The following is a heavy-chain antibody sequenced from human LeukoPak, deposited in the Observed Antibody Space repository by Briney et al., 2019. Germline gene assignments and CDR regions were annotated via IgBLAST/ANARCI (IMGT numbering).Heavy chain of an antibody. J-gene: IGHJ4*02. CDR1: GFTFSSYA. Sequence: PGGSLRLSCAASGFTFSSYAMSWVRQAPGKGLEWVSAISGSGGSTYYADSVKGRFTISRDNSKNTLYLQMNSLRAEDTAVYYCAKGRCTPGDIVVVPAAMPLDYWGQGTLVTVSS. D-gene: IGHD2-2*01. CDR3: AKGRCTPGDIVVVPAAMPLDY. CDR2: ISGSGGST. V-gene: IGHV3-23*01.